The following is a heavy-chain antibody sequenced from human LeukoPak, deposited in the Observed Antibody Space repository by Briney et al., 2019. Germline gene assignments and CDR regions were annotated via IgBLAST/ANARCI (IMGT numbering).Heavy chain of an antibody. J-gene: IGHJ4*02. CDR2: IYYSGST. D-gene: IGHD3-10*01. CDR3: AREYGSGSYVFDY. V-gene: IGHV4-61*01. CDR1: GGSISSSSYY. Sequence: SETLSLTCTVSGGSISSSSYYWGWVRQPPGRGLEWIEYIYYSGSTNYSPSRKSRITISVDTAKNQFSLKLSSVTAADTAVYYCAREYGSGSYVFDYWGQGTLVTVSS.